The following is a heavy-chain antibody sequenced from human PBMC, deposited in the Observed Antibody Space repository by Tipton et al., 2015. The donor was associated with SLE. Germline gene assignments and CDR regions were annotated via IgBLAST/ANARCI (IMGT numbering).Heavy chain of an antibody. CDR2: IYSGGST. J-gene: IGHJ4*02. CDR1: GFTVSSNY. Sequence: GSLRLSCAASGFTVSSNYMSWVRQAPGKGLEWVSVIYSGGSTYYADFVKGRFTLSRDNSKNTLYLQMNSLRAEDTAVYYCARDPSDSSTWYAFFDYWGQATLVTVSS. CDR3: ARDPSDSSTWYAFFDY. D-gene: IGHD6-13*01. V-gene: IGHV3-66*01.